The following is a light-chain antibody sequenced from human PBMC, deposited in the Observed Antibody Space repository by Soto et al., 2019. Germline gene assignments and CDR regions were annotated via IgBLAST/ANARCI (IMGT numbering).Light chain of an antibody. V-gene: IGKV1-33*01. Sequence: DLQMTQSPSSLSASVGDRVSITCQASQDITDYLNWYQQKPGKAPKLLIYGGSHFEPGVPSRFSGSGSGTAFTFTISSLQPEDVGMYFCQQYNSYPWTFGQGTKVGFK. CDR1: QDITDY. CDR2: GGS. J-gene: IGKJ1*01. CDR3: QQYNSYPWT.